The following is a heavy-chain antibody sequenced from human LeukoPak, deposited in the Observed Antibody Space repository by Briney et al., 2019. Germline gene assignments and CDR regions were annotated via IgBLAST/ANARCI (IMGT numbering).Heavy chain of an antibody. D-gene: IGHD2-2*01. CDR2: INHSGST. Sequence: PSETLSLTCAVYGGSFSGYYWSWIRQPPGKGLEWIGEINHSGSTNYNPSLKSRVTISVDTSKNQFSLKLSSVTAADTAVYYCASASVVPAAMSFSGYVRDAFDIWGQGTMVTVSS. V-gene: IGHV4-34*01. CDR3: ASASVVPAAMSFSGYVRDAFDI. J-gene: IGHJ3*02. CDR1: GGSFSGYY.